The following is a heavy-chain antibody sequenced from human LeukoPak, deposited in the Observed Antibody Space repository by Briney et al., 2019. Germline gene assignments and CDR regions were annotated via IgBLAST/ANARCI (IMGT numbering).Heavy chain of an antibody. D-gene: IGHD6-19*01. V-gene: IGHV3-48*01. CDR1: GFTFSSYS. CDR2: ISSSSSTI. CDR3: AKDLGSSGWYIDY. J-gene: IGHJ4*02. Sequence: GGSLRLSCAASGFTFSSYSMNWVRQAPGKGLEWVSYISSSSSTIYYADSVKGRFTISRDNSKNTLYLQMNSLRAEDTAVYYCAKDLGSSGWYIDYWGQGTLVTVSS.